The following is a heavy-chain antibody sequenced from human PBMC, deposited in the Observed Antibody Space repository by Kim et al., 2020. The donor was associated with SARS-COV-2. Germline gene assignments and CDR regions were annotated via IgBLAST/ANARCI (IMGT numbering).Heavy chain of an antibody. J-gene: IGHJ4*02. Sequence: GGSLRLSCVASGFTVSSKYMSWVRQAPGKGLEWVSLVDSGDSTNYAAFVMGRYTISRDNSKNTLYIQMNNLRAEDTAVYYCTGGHYSLWGQGTLVTVSS. V-gene: IGHV3-53*01. CDR2: VDSGDST. CDR1: GFTVSSKY. D-gene: IGHD2-15*01. CDR3: TGGHYSL.